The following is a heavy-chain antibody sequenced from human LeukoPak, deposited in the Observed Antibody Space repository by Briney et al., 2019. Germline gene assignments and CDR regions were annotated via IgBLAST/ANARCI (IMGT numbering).Heavy chain of an antibody. V-gene: IGHV4-59*12. D-gene: IGHD3-9*01. Sequence: SETLSLTCTVSGDSISSYFWSWIRQPPGKGLEWIGYIYYNERSNYNPSLRSRVTISIDTSKNQFSLKLNSVTAADTAVYYCARSPQHFDRLLDGDSHYFFDSWGQGTLVTVSS. CDR2: IYYNERS. J-gene: IGHJ4*02. CDR1: GDSISSYF. CDR3: ARSPQHFDRLLDGDSHYFFDS.